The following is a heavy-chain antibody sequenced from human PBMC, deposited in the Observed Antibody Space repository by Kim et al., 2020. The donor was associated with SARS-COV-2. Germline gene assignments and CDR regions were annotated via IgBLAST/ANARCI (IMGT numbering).Heavy chain of an antibody. V-gene: IGHV1-69*01. CDR3: ARYDYGDYRWFDP. D-gene: IGHD4-17*01. J-gene: IGHJ5*02. Sequence: YAQKFQGRVTITADESTSTAYMELSSLRSEDTAVYYCARYDYGDYRWFDPWGQGTLVTVSS.